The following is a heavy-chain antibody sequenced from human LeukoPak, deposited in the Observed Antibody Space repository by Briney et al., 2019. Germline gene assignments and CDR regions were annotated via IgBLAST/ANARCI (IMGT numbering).Heavy chain of an antibody. CDR2: ISYDGSNK. V-gene: IGHV3-30-3*01. J-gene: IGHJ4*02. D-gene: IGHD4-23*01. Sequence: GGSLRLSCAASGFTFSSYAMHWVRQAPGKGLEWVAVISYDGSNKYYADSVKGRFTISRDNSKNTLYLQMNSLRAEDTAVYYCARDRGGNDYFDYWGQGTLVTVSS. CDR3: ARDRGGNDYFDY. CDR1: GFTFSSYA.